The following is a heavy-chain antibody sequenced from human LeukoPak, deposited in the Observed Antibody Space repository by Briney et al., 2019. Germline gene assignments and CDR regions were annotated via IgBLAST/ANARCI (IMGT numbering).Heavy chain of an antibody. CDR3: AKDLGDSSGYYYETDNFDY. CDR1: GFTFSSYG. Sequence: GGSLRLSCAASGFTFSSYGMHWVRQAPGKGLEWVAYIQYDGSNEQYADSVKGRFSISRDSSKNILYLQMNSLRAEDTTIYYCAKDLGDSSGYYYETDNFDYWGQGTLVTVSS. V-gene: IGHV3-30*02. D-gene: IGHD3-22*01. J-gene: IGHJ4*02. CDR2: IQYDGSNE.